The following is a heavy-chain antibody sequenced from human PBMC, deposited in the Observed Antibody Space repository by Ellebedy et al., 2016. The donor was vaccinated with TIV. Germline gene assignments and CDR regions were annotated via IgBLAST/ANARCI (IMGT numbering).Heavy chain of an antibody. Sequence: GESLKISCEASGFTFSSYWMSWVRQAPGKGLEWVANIKQGGSETNYVDSVEDRFTISRDNANNSLFLQMNSLRVDDTAVYYCARGSTTVTSKNWFDPWGQGTPVTVSS. J-gene: IGHJ5*02. CDR2: IKQGGSET. D-gene: IGHD4-17*01. CDR3: ARGSTTVTSKNWFDP. CDR1: GFTFSSYW. V-gene: IGHV3-7*03.